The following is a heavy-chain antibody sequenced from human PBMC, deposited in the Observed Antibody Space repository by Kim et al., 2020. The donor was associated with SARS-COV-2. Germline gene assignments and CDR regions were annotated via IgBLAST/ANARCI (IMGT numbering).Heavy chain of an antibody. Sequence: GGSLRLSCAASGFTFSGSAMHWVRQASGKGLEWVGRIRSKANSYATAYAASVKGRFTISRDDSKNTAYLQMNSLKTEDTAVYYCTRRENGPGAYYYYGMDVWGQGTTVTVSS. CDR3: TRRENGPGAYYYYGMDV. CDR1: GFTFSGSA. J-gene: IGHJ6*02. V-gene: IGHV3-73*01. CDR2: IRSKANSYAT. D-gene: IGHD3-10*01.